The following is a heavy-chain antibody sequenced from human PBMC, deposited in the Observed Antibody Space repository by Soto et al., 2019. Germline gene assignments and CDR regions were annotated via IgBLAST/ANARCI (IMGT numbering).Heavy chain of an antibody. CDR2: INPSGGST. CDR3: ARDPGTKWGYYYYGMDV. J-gene: IGHJ6*02. D-gene: IGHD7-27*01. V-gene: IGHV1-46*01. CDR1: GYTFTSYY. Sequence: GASVKVSCKASGYTFTSYYMHWVRQAPGQGLEWMGIINPSGGSTSYAQKFQGRVAMTRDTSTSTVYMELSSLRSEDTAVYYCARDPGTKWGYYYYGMDVWGQGTTVTVSS.